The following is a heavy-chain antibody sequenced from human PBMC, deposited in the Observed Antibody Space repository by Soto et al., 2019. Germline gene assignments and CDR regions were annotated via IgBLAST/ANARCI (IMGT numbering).Heavy chain of an antibody. CDR1: GFTSSTYA. J-gene: IGHJ4*02. Sequence: EVPLLESGGGLVQPGGSLRLSCAASGFTSSTYAMNRVRQAPGKGLEWVSGISGSGDSTYYADSVKGRFTVSRDNSKNTLYLQMNSLRAEDTAVFYCAKERSSGWSFDYWGQGTLVTVSS. V-gene: IGHV3-23*01. D-gene: IGHD6-19*01. CDR3: AKERSSGWSFDY. CDR2: ISGSGDST.